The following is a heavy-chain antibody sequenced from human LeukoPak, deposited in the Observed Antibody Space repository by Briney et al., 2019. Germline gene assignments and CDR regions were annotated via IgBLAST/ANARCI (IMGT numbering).Heavy chain of an antibody. D-gene: IGHD3-22*01. CDR3: ARVDYYDSSGYYPY. CDR1: GYSLSSGYY. CDR2: IYHSGST. J-gene: IGHJ4*02. V-gene: IGHV4-38-2*02. Sequence: PSETLSLTCTVSGYSLSSGYYWGWIRQPPGKGLEWIGSIYHSGSTYYNPSLKSRVTISVDTSKNQFSLKLSSVTAADTAVYYCARVDYYDSSGYYPYWGQGTLVTVSS.